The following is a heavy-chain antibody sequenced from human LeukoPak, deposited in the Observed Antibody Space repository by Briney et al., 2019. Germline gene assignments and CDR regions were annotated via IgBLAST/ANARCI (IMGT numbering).Heavy chain of an antibody. CDR2: IYYSGST. J-gene: IGHJ5*02. CDR1: GGSVSSGSYY. CDR3: ARSLLSAGSGSYGFDP. Sequence: SETLSLTCTVSGGSVSSGSYYWNWIRQPPGRGLEWIGHIYYSGSTNYNPSLKSRVTISVDTSKNQFSLKLSSVIAADTAVYYCARSLLSAGSGSYGFDPWGQGTLVTVSS. D-gene: IGHD3-10*01. V-gene: IGHV4-61*01.